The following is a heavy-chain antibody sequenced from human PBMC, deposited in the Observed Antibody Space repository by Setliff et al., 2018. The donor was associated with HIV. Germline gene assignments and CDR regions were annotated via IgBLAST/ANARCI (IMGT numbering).Heavy chain of an antibody. CDR3: ARRIAFYI. CDR1: GYTFTSYD. J-gene: IGHJ3*02. CDR2: INPNSGNT. Sequence: ASVKVSCKASGYTFTSYDINWVRQATGQGLEWMGWINPNSGNTGYAQKFQGRVAMTRDTSINTVYMELSSLRSEDTAVYYCARRIAFYIWGQGTMVTVSS. V-gene: IGHV1-8*02.